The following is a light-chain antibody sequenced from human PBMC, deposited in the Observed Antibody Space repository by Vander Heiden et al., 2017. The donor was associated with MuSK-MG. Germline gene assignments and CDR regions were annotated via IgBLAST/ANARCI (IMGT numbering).Light chain of an antibody. Sequence: EIVLTQSPDFQSVTPKEKVTITCRASQSIGSSLPWYQQKPGQAPKLLIKDASQFFSGVPSRFRGSGSGTDFTLTINSLEAEDAATYYCHQSSSLPWTFGQGTKLEIK. V-gene: IGKV6-21*01. CDR2: DAS. CDR1: QSIGSS. J-gene: IGKJ1*01. CDR3: HQSSSLPWT.